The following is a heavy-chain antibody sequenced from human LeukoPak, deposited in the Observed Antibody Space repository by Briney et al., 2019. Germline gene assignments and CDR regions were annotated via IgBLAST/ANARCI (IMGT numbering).Heavy chain of an antibody. CDR2: ISAYNGNT. V-gene: IGHV1-18*01. Sequence: GASVKVSCKASGYTFTSYGISWVRQAPGQGLEWMGWISAYNGNTNYAQKLQGRVTMTRNTSISTAYMELSSLRSEDTAVYYCARGLYSSSYWGQGTLVTVSS. CDR1: GYTFTSYG. D-gene: IGHD6-13*01. CDR3: ARGLYSSSY. J-gene: IGHJ4*02.